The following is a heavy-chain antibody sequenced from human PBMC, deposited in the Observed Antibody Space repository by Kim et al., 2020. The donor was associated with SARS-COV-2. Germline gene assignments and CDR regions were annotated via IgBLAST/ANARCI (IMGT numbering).Heavy chain of an antibody. V-gene: IGHV3-74*01. D-gene: IGHD3-22*01. CDR1: RFTFSSYW. J-gene: IGHJ4*02. CDR2: IGTRGDSI. CDR3: TRVFTDPSGRYFEGLDY. Sequence: GGSLRLSCAASRFTFSSYWMHWVRQAPGKGLVWVARIGTRGDSITYADSVKGRFTISRDNAKNTLYLQMNSLRVEDTAVYFCTRVFTDPSGRYFEGLDYWGPGTLVTVSS.